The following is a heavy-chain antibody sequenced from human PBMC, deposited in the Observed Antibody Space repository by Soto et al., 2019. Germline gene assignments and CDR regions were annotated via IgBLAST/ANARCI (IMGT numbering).Heavy chain of an antibody. J-gene: IGHJ6*02. CDR2: INPSDSYT. D-gene: IGHD2-21*02. Sequence: PGESLKISCKGSGYSFTSYWISWVRQMPGKGLEWMGRINPSDSYTNYSPSFQGHVTISADKSISTAYLQWSSLKASDTAMYYCARFGDKLSGGYGLDVWCQGSTVTVSS. CDR3: ARFGDKLSGGYGLDV. V-gene: IGHV5-10-1*01. CDR1: GYSFTSYW.